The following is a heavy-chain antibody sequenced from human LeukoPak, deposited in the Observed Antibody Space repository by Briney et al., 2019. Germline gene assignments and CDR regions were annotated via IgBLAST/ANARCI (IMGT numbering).Heavy chain of an antibody. V-gene: IGHV4-39*07. CDR1: GGSISNSSYY. Sequence: SETLSLTCTVSGGSISNSSYYWAWIRQPPGKGLEWIGSIYNRGTPYYNPSLKSRVTISVDTSKNQFSLKLSSVTAADTAVYYCARGQRFHDFWSGYYSQNFDYWGQGTLVTVSS. J-gene: IGHJ4*02. CDR2: IYNRGTP. D-gene: IGHD3-3*01. CDR3: ARGQRFHDFWSGYYSQNFDY.